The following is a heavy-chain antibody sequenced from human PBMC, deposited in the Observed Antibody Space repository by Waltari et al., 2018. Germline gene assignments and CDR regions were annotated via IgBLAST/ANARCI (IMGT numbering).Heavy chain of an antibody. Sequence: QVQLQESGPGLVKPSETLSLTCTVSGGSISSYYWSWIRQPPGKGLEWIGYIYYSGSTNYNPSLKSRVTISVDTFKNQFSLKLSSVTAADTAVYYCARGPYPGAHLQTWGQGTLVTVSS. J-gene: IGHJ5*02. V-gene: IGHV4-59*01. CDR3: ARGPYPGAHLQT. CDR1: GGSISSYY. CDR2: IYYSGST.